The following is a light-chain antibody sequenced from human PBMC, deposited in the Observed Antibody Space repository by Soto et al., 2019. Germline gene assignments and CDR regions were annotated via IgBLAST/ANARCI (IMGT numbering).Light chain of an antibody. Sequence: DLQMTQSPSSLSASVGDRVTITCRASQSISSYLNWYQQKPGKAPNLLIYAASSLQSGVPSKFSGSGSGTDFTLTISSLQPEDFATYYCQQSYSSPFTFGPGTKWISN. CDR3: QQSYSSPFT. CDR1: QSISSY. J-gene: IGKJ3*01. CDR2: AAS. V-gene: IGKV1-39*01.